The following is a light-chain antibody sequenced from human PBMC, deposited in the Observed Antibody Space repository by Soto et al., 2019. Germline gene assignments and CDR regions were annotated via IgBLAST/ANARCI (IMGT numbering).Light chain of an antibody. CDR1: ENVDTN. CDR3: HQRNNRQS. Sequence: EIWMTQYPATLSVSPGEGATLSCRASENVDTNLAWYKHKPGQAPRLLIYGASNRATGIPDRLSGSGSGTDFTLTISSIEPEDFAVYYCHQRNNRQSFGQGTKVDIK. V-gene: IGKV3-11*01. J-gene: IGKJ1*01. CDR2: GAS.